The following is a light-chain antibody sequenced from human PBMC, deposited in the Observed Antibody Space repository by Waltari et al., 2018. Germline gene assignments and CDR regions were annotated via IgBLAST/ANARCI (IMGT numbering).Light chain of an antibody. Sequence: QSVLTQPPSVSGAPRQRVTIFCTGSSSHIGAGYDVHWYQQLPGTAPKLLIYGNSNRPSGVPDRFSGSKSGTSASLAITGLQAEDEADYDCQSYDSSLSGSVVFGGGTKLTVL. J-gene: IGLJ2*01. CDR1: SSHIGAGYD. CDR2: GNS. CDR3: QSYDSSLSGSVV. V-gene: IGLV1-40*01.